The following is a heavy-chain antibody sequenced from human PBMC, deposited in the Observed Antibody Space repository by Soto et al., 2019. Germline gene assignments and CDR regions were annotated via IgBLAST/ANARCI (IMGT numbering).Heavy chain of an antibody. CDR1: GYSFTGDH. J-gene: IGHJ4*02. Sequence: QVQLVQSGAEVRKPGASVKVSCEASGYSFTGDHLHWVRQTPGLGLQWMGRINPSSGSTNYAQKFQGRVTMTRDTSTTTAYMELSSLRSDDTAMYYCARGKVHSSGWNFDYWGQGTQVTVSS. CDR2: INPSSGST. CDR3: ARGKVHSSGWNFDY. V-gene: IGHV1-46*03. D-gene: IGHD6-19*01.